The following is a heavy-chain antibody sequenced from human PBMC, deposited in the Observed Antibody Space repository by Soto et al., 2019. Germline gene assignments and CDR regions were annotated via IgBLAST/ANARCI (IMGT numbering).Heavy chain of an antibody. D-gene: IGHD6-19*01. CDR1: GFTFSSYA. J-gene: IGHJ6*02. CDR3: AKRGAGSDRYNYGMDV. Sequence: EMQLLESGGGLVQPGGSLRLSCTASGFTFSSYAMTWVRQAPGKGLNWVSTINNVGYIYDADSVKGRFTISRDDARNTLYLQMNSLRVEDTAVYYCAKRGAGSDRYNYGMDVWGQGTTVIVSS. V-gene: IGHV3-23*01. CDR2: INNVGYI.